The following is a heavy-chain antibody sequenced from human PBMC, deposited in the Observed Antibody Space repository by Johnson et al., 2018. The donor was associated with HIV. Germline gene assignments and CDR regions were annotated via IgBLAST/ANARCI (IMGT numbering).Heavy chain of an antibody. J-gene: IGHJ3*02. V-gene: IGHV3-30*19. Sequence: HVQLVESGGGLVQPGGSLRLSCAGSGFTFSSYGMHWVRQAPGKGLEWVAVISYDGSNKYYADSVKGRFTISRDNYKNTLYLQMNSLRAEDTAVYYCASLSSSGAFDIWGQGTMVTVSS. CDR2: ISYDGSNK. CDR1: GFTFSSYG. D-gene: IGHD6-6*01. CDR3: ASLSSSGAFDI.